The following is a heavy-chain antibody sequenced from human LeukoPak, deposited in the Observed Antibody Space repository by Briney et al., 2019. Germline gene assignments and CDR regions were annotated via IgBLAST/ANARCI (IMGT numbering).Heavy chain of an antibody. D-gene: IGHD2-21*02. CDR3: TRGGGHCGGGACRSFDAFDF. CDR2: ITARV. V-gene: IGHV3-69-1*01. CDR1: GLTFTDYT. J-gene: IGHJ3*01. Sequence: GGSLTLSCVASGLTFTDYTLNWARQAPGKGLEWVSSITARVNYADSVRGRFTVSRDIAKNSAFLQMNSLRADDTAVYYCTRGGGHCGGGACRSFDAFDFWGQGTLVSVSS.